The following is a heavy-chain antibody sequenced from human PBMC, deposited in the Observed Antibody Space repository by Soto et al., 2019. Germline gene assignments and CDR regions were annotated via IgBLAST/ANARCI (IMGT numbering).Heavy chain of an antibody. J-gene: IGHJ2*01. Sequence: PGKGLEYVSAISSNGGSTYYANSVKGRFTISRDNSKNTLYLQMGSLRAEDMAVYYCARVYGSGSYYPVDWYFDLWGRGTLVTVSS. CDR3: ARVYGSGSYYPVDWYFDL. V-gene: IGHV3-64*01. CDR2: ISSNGGST. D-gene: IGHD3-10*01.